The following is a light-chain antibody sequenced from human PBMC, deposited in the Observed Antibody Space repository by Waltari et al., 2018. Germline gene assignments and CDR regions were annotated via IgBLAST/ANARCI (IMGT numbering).Light chain of an antibody. J-gene: IGKJ4*01. CDR3: QQYNSWPLT. CDR1: QSVSNN. CDR2: GAS. V-gene: IGKV3-15*01. Sequence: EIVMTQSPATLSVYPGDSATLPCRASQSVSNNLAWFQHKPGQAPRLLIYGASTRAAGIPARFSGSGSGADFTLTISSLQSEDFALYYCQQYNSWPLTFGGGTKVEIK.